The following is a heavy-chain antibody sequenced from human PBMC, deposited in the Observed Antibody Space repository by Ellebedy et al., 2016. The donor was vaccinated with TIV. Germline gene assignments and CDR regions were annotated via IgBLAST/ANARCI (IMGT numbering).Heavy chain of an antibody. J-gene: IGHJ4*02. CDR1: GCSISSSSYY. CDR3: ARRERRIDY. Sequence: SETLSLTXTASGCSISSSSYYWGWIRQPPGKGLEWIGSIYYSGSSYYNPSLKSRVTISVDTSKNQFSLKLSSVTAADTAVYYCARRERRIDYWGQGTLVTVSS. V-gene: IGHV4-39*01. D-gene: IGHD1-1*01. CDR2: IYYSGSS.